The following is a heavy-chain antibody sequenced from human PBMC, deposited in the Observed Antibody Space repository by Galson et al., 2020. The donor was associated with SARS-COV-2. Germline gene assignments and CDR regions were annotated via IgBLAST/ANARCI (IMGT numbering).Heavy chain of an antibody. CDR1: GYTFTSYH. CDR3: AREWGDISSSVFDY. J-gene: IGHJ4*02. CDR2: INPRDDIT. Sequence: ASVKVSCKTSGYTFTSYHLHWVRQAPGQGLEWVGIINPRDDITTYAQKFQGRVTVTRDTSTSTVYMELSSLRREDTAVYFVAREWGDISSSVFDYWGRGTLVTVSS. D-gene: IGHD2-21*02. V-gene: IGHV1-46*01.